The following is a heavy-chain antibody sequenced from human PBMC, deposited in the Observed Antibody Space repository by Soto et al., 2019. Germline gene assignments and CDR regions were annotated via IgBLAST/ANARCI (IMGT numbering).Heavy chain of an antibody. V-gene: IGHV1-3*01. D-gene: IGHD3-22*01. CDR1: GYTLASSA. J-gene: IGHJ4*02. CDR2: INAGNGNT. CDR3: ARAIVVVTPPDY. Sequence: GSVKVSRKGSGYTLASSAIHLGGQAPGQRLEWMGWINAGNGNTKYSQKFQGRVTITRDTSASTAYMELSSLRSEDTAVYYCARAIVVVTPPDYWGQGTLVTVSS.